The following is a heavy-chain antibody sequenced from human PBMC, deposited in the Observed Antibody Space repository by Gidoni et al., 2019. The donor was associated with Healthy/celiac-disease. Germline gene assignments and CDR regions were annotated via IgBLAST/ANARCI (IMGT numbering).Heavy chain of an antibody. CDR2: SIPILGIA. CDR1: GGTFSSYT. D-gene: IGHD5-18*01. Sequence: QVQLVQSGAEVKKPGSSVKVSSKASGGTFSSYTISWVRQAAGQGLEWMGRSIPILGIANYAQKFQGRVTITADKSTSTAYMELSSLRSEDTAVYYCARSVRGYSYEDDYWGQGTLVTVSS. J-gene: IGHJ4*02. CDR3: ARSVRGYSYEDDY. V-gene: IGHV1-69*02.